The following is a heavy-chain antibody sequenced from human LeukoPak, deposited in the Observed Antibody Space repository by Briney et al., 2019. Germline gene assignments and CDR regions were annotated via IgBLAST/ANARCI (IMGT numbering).Heavy chain of an antibody. CDR3: ARAYYDISTGYLDY. Sequence: SQTLSLTCAISGDSDSSKSAAWNWIRQSPSRGLEWLGRTYYRSKWYNDYAVSVKSRISVNPDTTKNQFSLQLSSVTPEDTAVYYCARAYYDISTGYLDYWGQGTLVTVSP. D-gene: IGHD3-9*01. V-gene: IGHV6-1*01. CDR2: TYYRSKWYN. CDR1: GDSDSSKSAA. J-gene: IGHJ4*02.